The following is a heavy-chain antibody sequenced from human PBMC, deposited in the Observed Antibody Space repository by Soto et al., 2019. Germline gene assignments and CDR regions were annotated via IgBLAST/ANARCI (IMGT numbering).Heavy chain of an antibody. Sequence: QVQLVQSGAEVRQPASSVKVSCKTSGGTFSSYAISWVRQAPGQGLEWMGGIVPIVDTATYAQKFQGRVTITAAESTSTASMQSIRLRSDGTAGYFWVGVVATPGYPDYWGPGTLVTVS. J-gene: IGHJ4*02. CDR3: VGVVATPGYPDY. V-gene: IGHV1-69*12. CDR2: IVPIVDTA. D-gene: IGHD5-12*01. CDR1: GGTFSSYA.